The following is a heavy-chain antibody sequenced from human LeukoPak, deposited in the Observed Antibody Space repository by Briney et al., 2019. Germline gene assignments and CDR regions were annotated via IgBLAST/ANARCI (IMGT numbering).Heavy chain of an antibody. Sequence: SETLSLTCTVSGVSISSSNSYWGWIRQPPGKGLEWIGSIYYSGNTYYNASLKSQVSISIDTSKNQCSLRLTSVTAADTAVYYCARQTGSGLFILPGGQGTLVTVSS. D-gene: IGHD3/OR15-3a*01. CDR2: IYYSGNT. V-gene: IGHV4-39*01. CDR3: ARQTGSGLFILP. CDR1: GVSISSSNSY. J-gene: IGHJ4*02.